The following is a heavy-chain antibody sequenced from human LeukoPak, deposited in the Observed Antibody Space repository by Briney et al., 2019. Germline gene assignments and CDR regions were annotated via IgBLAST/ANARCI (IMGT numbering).Heavy chain of an antibody. J-gene: IGHJ4*02. CDR1: GGSISGYY. D-gene: IGHD1-26*01. Sequence: SETLSLTCTVSGGSISGYYWGWIRQRPGKGLEWIGSIYHSGSTYYNPSLKSRVTISVDTSKNQFSLKLSSVTAADTAVYYCARGVGATEIFDYWGQGTLVTVSS. CDR2: IYHSGST. CDR3: ARGVGATEIFDY. V-gene: IGHV4-38-2*02.